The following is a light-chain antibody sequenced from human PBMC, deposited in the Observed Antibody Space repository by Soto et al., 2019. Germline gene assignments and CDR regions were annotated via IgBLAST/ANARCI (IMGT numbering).Light chain of an antibody. Sequence: QSVLTQPPSWPGTPGQRVTISCSGSSSNIGSNYVYWYQQLPGTAPKVFIFRDNQRPSGVPDRFSGSKSGTSASLAISGLRSEDEADYYCAAWDDSLSGHYVFGTGTKVTVL. CDR1: SSNIGSNY. J-gene: IGLJ1*01. CDR2: RDN. V-gene: IGLV1-47*01. CDR3: AAWDDSLSGHYV.